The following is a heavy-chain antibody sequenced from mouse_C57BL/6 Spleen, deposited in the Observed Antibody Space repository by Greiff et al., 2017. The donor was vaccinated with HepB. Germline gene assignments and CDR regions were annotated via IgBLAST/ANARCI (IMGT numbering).Heavy chain of an antibody. D-gene: IGHD5-1*01. J-gene: IGHJ2*01. Sequence: VQLQQSGAELVKPGASVKLSCKASGYTFTSYWMHWVKQRPGRGLEWIGRIDPNSGGTKYNEKLKSKATLTVDKPSSTAYMQLSSLTSEDSAVYYCARAEYGTKDYFDYWGQGTTLTVSS. CDR2: IDPNSGGT. V-gene: IGHV1-72*01. CDR1: GYTFTSYW. CDR3: ARAEYGTKDYFDY.